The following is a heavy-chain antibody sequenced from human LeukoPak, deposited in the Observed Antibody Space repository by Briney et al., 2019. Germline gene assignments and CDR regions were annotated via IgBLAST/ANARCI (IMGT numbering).Heavy chain of an antibody. Sequence: GASVKVSCKVSGYTLTELSMHWVRQAPGKGREGMGGFDPEDGETIYAQKFQGRVTMTEDTSTDTAYMELSSLRSEDTAVYYCATTPITPPYYYYYYMDVWGKGTTVTVSS. J-gene: IGHJ6*03. CDR1: GYTLTELS. D-gene: IGHD5-24*01. V-gene: IGHV1-24*01. CDR2: FDPEDGET. CDR3: ATTPITPPYYYYYYMDV.